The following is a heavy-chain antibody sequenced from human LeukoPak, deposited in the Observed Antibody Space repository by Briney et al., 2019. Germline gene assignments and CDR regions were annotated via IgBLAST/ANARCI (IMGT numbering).Heavy chain of an antibody. J-gene: IGHJ5*02. CDR1: GITFSSYG. CDR2: LDVRGIST. D-gene: IGHD3-9*01. CDR3: AKDSPILTS. Sequence: PGGSLRLSCVASGITFSSYGMSWVRQAPGKGLEWVSALDVRGISTYYSDSVKGRFTISRDNSKNTLYLQMNSLRAEDTAVYYCAKDSPILTSWGQGTLVSVSS. V-gene: IGHV3-23*01.